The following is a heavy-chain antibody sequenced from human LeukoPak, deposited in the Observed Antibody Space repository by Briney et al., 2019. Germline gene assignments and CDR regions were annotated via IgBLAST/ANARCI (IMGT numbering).Heavy chain of an antibody. CDR2: IYTSGST. CDR1: GGSISSGSYY. D-gene: IGHD6-19*01. Sequence: SQTLSLTCTVSGGSISSGSYYWSWIRQPAGKGLEWIGRIYTSGSTNYNPSLKSRVTMSVDTSKNQFSLKLSSVTAADTAVYYCAREMYSSGWYYFDYWGQGTLVTVSS. CDR3: AREMYSSGWYYFDY. J-gene: IGHJ4*02. V-gene: IGHV4-61*02.